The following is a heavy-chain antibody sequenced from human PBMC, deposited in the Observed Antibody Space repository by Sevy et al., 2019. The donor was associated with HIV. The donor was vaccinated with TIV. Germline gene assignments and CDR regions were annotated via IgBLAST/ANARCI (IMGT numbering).Heavy chain of an antibody. Sequence: SETLSLTCTVSGGSISSGGYYWSWIRQHPGKGLEWIGYISYSGTTNDKPTLKRRVTITVATSKNQFSLKLSSATAADTAVYYCARATNLNAFDFWGQGTMVTVSS. CDR1: GGSISSGGYY. D-gene: IGHD1-26*01. CDR3: ARATNLNAFDF. V-gene: IGHV4-31*03. CDR2: ISYSGTT. J-gene: IGHJ3*01.